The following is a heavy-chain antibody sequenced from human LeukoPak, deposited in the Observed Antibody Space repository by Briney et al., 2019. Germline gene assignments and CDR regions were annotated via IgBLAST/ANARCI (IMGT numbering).Heavy chain of an antibody. CDR1: GFSLSSCG. V-gene: IGHV3-30*02. Sequence: PGGSLRLSCAASGFSLSSCGMHWVRQAPGKGLEGVAFIWYDGNNKYYADSVKGRFTISRDSSKNTLYLQMNRLRAEDTAVYYCAKDPLQYGSGSYYFDYWGQGTLVTVSS. D-gene: IGHD3-10*01. CDR2: IWYDGNNK. CDR3: AKDPLQYGSGSYYFDY. J-gene: IGHJ4*02.